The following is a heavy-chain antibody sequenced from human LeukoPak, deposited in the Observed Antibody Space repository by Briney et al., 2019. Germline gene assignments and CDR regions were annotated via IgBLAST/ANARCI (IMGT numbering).Heavy chain of an antibody. Sequence: GGSLRLSCAASGFTFSRYSMNWVRQPPGKGLEWVSSISGSSNYIYYADSVKGRFTISRDNTKNSLYLQMNSLRAEDTAVYYCARGYSGVSGAFDIWGQGTMVTVSS. V-gene: IGHV3-21*01. CDR3: ARGYSGVSGAFDI. J-gene: IGHJ3*02. CDR1: GFTFSRYS. CDR2: ISGSSNYI. D-gene: IGHD5-12*01.